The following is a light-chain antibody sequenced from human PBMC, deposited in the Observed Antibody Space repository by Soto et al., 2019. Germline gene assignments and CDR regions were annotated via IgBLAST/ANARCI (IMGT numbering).Light chain of an antibody. Sequence: EIVLTQSPGTLSLSPGERATLSCRASQSVSSSYLAWYQQKPGQAPRLLIYGATSRATGIPDRFSGSGSGTDFTRTISRLETEDFAVYYCQQYGSSPRYTFGQGTKLEIK. V-gene: IGKV3-20*01. J-gene: IGKJ2*01. CDR2: GAT. CDR1: QSVSSSY. CDR3: QQYGSSPRYT.